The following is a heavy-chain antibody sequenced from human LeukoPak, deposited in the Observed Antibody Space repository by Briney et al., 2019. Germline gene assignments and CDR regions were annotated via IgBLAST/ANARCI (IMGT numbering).Heavy chain of an antibody. Sequence: GGSLRLSCAGSGFTFTNFAMTWVRQAPGKGLEWVSSMSPSGDTYYADSVKGRFSISRDASKNTMYLQMNSLRAEDTALYYASGHGSSSYWGQGTLVAVSS. CDR1: GFTFTNFA. CDR3: SGHGSSSY. V-gene: IGHV3-23*01. J-gene: IGHJ4*02. D-gene: IGHD6-13*01. CDR2: MSPSGDT.